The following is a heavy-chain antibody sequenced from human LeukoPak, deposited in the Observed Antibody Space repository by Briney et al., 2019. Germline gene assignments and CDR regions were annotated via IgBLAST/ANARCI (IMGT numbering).Heavy chain of an antibody. V-gene: IGHV4-4*02. CDR3: ARGVGYSSSWYYFDY. D-gene: IGHD6-13*01. CDR2: IYHSGST. CDR1: RGSISSPNW. J-gene: IGHJ4*02. Sequence: SGTLSLTCTVSRGSISSPNWWTWVRQPPGKGLEWIGEIYHSGSTNHNPSLISRLTISLDKSRNQLSLKLSSVTAADTAVYYCARGVGYSSSWYYFDYWGQGTLVTVSS.